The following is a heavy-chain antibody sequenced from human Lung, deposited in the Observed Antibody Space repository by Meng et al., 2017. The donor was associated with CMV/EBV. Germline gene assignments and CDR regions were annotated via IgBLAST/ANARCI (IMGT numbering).Heavy chain of an antibody. Sequence: SCTASGFTFSDYAITWVRQGPGKGLEWVGIIRNRAYGGTTEYAASVRGRFTVSRDDYKNIAYLKMSSLKTKDTAVYSCVKVHLPVFGVGLPGASWWQGTXVTVSS. CDR2: IRNRAYGGTT. CDR3: VKVHLPVFGVGLPGAS. D-gene: IGHD3-3*01. V-gene: IGHV3-49*04. J-gene: IGHJ4*02. CDR1: GFTFSDYA.